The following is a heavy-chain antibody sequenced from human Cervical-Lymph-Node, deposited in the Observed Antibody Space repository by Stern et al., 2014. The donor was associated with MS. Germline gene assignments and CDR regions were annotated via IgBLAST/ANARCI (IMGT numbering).Heavy chain of an antibody. CDR1: GGSISSYY. CDR2: IYYSGST. J-gene: IGHJ4*02. D-gene: IGHD3-10*02. CDR3: ARAVPSYFDY. V-gene: IGHV4-59*01. Sequence: VQLVESGPGLVKPSETLSLTCTVSGGSISSYYWSWIRPPPGKGLEWIGYIYYSGSTNYNPSLKSRVTISVDTSKNQFSRKLSSVTAADTAVYYCARAVPSYFDYWGQGTLVTVSS.